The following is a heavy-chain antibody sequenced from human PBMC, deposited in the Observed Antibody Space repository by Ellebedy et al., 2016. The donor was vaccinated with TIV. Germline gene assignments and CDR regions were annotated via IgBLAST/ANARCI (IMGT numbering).Heavy chain of an antibody. D-gene: IGHD3-10*01. J-gene: IGHJ6*02. CDR3: ARIRVGFGESHV. V-gene: IGHV2-70*11. CDR1: GGSFSGYY. Sequence: TLSLTCAVYGGSFSGYYWSWIRQPPGKALEWLARIDWDDDKYYSTSLKTRLTISKDTSKNQVVLTMTNMDPVDTATYYCARIRVGFGESHVWGQGTTVTVSS. CDR2: IDWDDDK.